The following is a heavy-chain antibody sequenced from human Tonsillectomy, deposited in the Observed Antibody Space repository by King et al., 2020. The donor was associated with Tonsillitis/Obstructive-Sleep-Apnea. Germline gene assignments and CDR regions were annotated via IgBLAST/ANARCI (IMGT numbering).Heavy chain of an antibody. CDR3: AHSRRGDGCSGGNCYSFGF. CDR1: GFSLSTDGVG. CDR2: LFWDKDK. D-gene: IGHD2-15*01. J-gene: IGHJ4*02. V-gene: IGHV2-5*02. Sequence: ITLKESGPTLVKPAQTLTLTCTFSGFSLSTDGVGVGWIRQPPGKALEWLALLFWDKDKSYSPSLKRRLTILKGTSKNKVVLTMTNMDTVDTATYSCAHSRRGDGCSGGNCYSFGFWGQGTLVTVSS.